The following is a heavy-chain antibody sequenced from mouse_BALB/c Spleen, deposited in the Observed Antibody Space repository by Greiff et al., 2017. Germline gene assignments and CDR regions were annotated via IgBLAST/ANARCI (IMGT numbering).Heavy chain of an antibody. CDR3: VRHFDYDPYYFDY. D-gene: IGHD2-4*01. CDR1: GFTFNTYA. J-gene: IGHJ2*01. CDR2: IRSKSNNYAT. Sequence: EVMLVESGGGLVQPKGSLKLSCAASGFTFNTYAMNWVRQAPGKGLEWVARIRSKSNNYATYYADSVKDRFTISRDDSQSMLYLQMNNLKTEDTAMYYCVRHFDYDPYYFDYWGQGTTLTVSS. V-gene: IGHV10-1*02.